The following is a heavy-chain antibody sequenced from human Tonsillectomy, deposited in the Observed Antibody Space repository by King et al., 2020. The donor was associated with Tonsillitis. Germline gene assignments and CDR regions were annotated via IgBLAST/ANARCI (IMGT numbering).Heavy chain of an antibody. CDR1: GGSISSYY. CDR2: IYTSGST. J-gene: IGHJ2*01. Sequence: VQLQESGPGLVKPSETLSLTCTVSGGSISSYYWSWIRQPAGKGLEWIGRIYTSGSTNYNPSLKSRGTMSVDTSKNQFSLKLSSVTAADTAVYYCAREYYVILTGYYGEDWYFDLWGRGTLVTVSS. CDR3: AREYYVILTGYYGEDWYFDL. D-gene: IGHD3-9*01. V-gene: IGHV4-4*07.